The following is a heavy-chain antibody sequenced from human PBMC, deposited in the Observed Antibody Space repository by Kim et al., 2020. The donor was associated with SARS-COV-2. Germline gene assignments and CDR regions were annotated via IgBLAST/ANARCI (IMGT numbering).Heavy chain of an antibody. Sequence: SETLSLTCTVSGASISNYSWTWIRQPAGKGLEWIGRIFTTGGNTNDNPSLKSRVTMSVDTSKHQFSLRLSSVTVADTAVYYCARDLLGGGLLRGHGSLV. V-gene: IGHV4-4*07. CDR3: ARDLLGGGLL. D-gene: IGHD2-15*01. CDR1: GASISNYS. CDR2: IFTTGGNT. J-gene: IGHJ4*01.